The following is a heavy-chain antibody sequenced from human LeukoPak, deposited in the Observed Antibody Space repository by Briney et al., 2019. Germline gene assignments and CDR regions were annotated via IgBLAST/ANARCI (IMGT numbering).Heavy chain of an antibody. V-gene: IGHV1-69*13. CDR1: GGTFSSYA. Sequence: ASVKVSCRASGGTFSSYAISWVRQAPGQGLEWMGGIIPIFGTANYAQKFQGRVTITADESTSTAYMELSSLRSEDTAVYYCARRRNYCSSTSCPYYYYGMDVWGQGTTVTVSS. CDR2: IIPIFGTA. D-gene: IGHD2-2*01. CDR3: ARRRNYCSSTSCPYYYYGMDV. J-gene: IGHJ6*02.